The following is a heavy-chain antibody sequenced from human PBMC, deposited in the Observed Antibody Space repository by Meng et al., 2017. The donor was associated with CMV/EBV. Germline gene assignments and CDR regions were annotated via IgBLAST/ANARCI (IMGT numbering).Heavy chain of an antibody. V-gene: IGHV1-46*01. J-gene: IGHJ5*02. CDR3: ARGLGSGNYYSP. CDR1: GYTFTTYY. D-gene: IGHD1-26*01. Sequence: ASVKVSCKASGYTFTTYYIHWVRQAPGQGHEWMGIINPSGGDPTYTQKFQGRVTMTRDTSTSTVYMELSSLRSEDTAVYYCARGLGSGNYYSPWGQGTLVTVSS. CDR2: INPSGGDP.